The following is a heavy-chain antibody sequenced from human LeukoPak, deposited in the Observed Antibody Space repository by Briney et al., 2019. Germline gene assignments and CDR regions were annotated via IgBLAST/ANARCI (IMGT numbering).Heavy chain of an antibody. CDR3: AKGASYYYDSSGYSTHDY. CDR1: GFSFSSYW. D-gene: IGHD3-22*01. V-gene: IGHV3-7*02. Sequence: QPGGSLRLSCAASGFSFSSYWMSWVRQAPGKGLEWVAAINQDGSEKYYVDSVKGRFTISRDNAKNSLYLQMNSLRAEDTAVYYCAKGASYYYDSSGYSTHDYWGQGTLVTVSS. CDR2: INQDGSEK. J-gene: IGHJ4*02.